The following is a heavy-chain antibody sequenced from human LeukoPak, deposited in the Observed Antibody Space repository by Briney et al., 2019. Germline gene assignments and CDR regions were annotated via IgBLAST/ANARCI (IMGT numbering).Heavy chain of an antibody. J-gene: IGHJ4*02. CDR1: GGSISSYY. CDR3: ARDRAGGLRFVEWLSAFDY. CDR2: IYYSGSP. D-gene: IGHD3-3*01. Sequence: PSETLSLTCTVSGGSISSYYWSWIRQPPGKGLEWIRYIYYSGSPNYNTCLKSRVTISVDTSKNQFSLKLSSVTAADTAVYYCARDRAGGLRFVEWLSAFDYWGQGTLVTVSS. V-gene: IGHV4-59*12.